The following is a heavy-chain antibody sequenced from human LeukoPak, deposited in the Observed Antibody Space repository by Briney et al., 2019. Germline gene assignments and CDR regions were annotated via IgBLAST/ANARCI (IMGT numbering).Heavy chain of an antibody. V-gene: IGHV3-23*01. CDR3: AKDLFGPYDY. Sequence: GGSLRLSCAASGFTFTNYAMSWVRQSPKKGLEWVSVISASGGSTNYADSVKGRFTISRDNSKNTLYLQMSSLRAEDTAVYYCAKDLFGPYDYWGQGTLVTVSS. J-gene: IGHJ4*02. CDR2: ISASGGST. D-gene: IGHD3/OR15-3a*01. CDR1: GFTFTNYA.